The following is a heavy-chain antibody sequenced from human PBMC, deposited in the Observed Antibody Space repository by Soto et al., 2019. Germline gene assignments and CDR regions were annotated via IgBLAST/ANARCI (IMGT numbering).Heavy chain of an antibody. Sequence: GGSMRLSCEASGFHFRNYGMNRVRQAPGKGLEWVVNINQDGSEKHYVDSVKGRFTVSRDNAKSSLYLQMDSLRAEDTAVYYCARRTPPPGIDSWGQGTLVTVSS. CDR2: INQDGSEK. CDR3: ARRTPPPGIDS. D-gene: IGHD1-26*01. V-gene: IGHV3-7*03. CDR1: GFHFRNYG. J-gene: IGHJ4*02.